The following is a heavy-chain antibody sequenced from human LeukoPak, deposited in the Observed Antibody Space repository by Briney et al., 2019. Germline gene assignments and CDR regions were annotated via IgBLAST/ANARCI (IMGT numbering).Heavy chain of an antibody. J-gene: IGHJ4*02. CDR2: INSHGGST. CDR3: AREVDDYSHYSFFDY. Sequence: GGSLRLSCAASGFTFSTYAMHWVRQAPGKGLEYVSAINSHGGSTYYANSVKGRFTISRDNSKNTLYLQMGSLRAEDMAVYYCAREVDDYSHYSFFDYWGQGTLVTVSS. V-gene: IGHV3-64*01. D-gene: IGHD4-11*01. CDR1: GFTFSTYA.